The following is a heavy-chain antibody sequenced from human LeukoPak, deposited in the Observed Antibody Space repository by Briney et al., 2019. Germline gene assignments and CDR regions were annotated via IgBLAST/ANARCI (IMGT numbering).Heavy chain of an antibody. D-gene: IGHD4/OR15-4a*01. CDR2: IYYSGST. Sequence: SETLSLTCTVSGGSVSSGSYCWSWIRQPPGKGLEWIGYIYYSGSTNYNPSLKSRVTISVDTSKNQFSLKLTSVTAADTAVYYCARDLTTIGSFDYWGQGTLVTVSS. J-gene: IGHJ4*02. V-gene: IGHV4-61*01. CDR3: ARDLTTIGSFDY. CDR1: GGSVSSGSYC.